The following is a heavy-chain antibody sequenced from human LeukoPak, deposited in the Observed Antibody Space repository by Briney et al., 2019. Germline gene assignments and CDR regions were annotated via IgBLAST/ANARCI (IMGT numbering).Heavy chain of an antibody. CDR2: ISSSGSTI. J-gene: IGHJ4*02. CDR1: GFTFSDYY. V-gene: IGHV3-11*04. Sequence: PGGSLRLSCADSGFTFSDYYMSWIRQAPGKGLEWVSYISSSGSTIYYADSVKGRFTISRDNAKNSLYLQMNSLRAEDTAVYYCARDFLAAAGSYYFDYWGQGTLVTVSS. CDR3: ARDFLAAAGSYYFDY. D-gene: IGHD6-13*01.